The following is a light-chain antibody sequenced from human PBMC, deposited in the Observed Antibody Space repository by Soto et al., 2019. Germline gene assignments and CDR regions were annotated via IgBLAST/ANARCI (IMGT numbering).Light chain of an antibody. CDR3: QQYGSSPPA. CDR2: GAS. J-gene: IGKJ5*01. Sequence: EIVLTQSPGTLSLSPGDRATLSCRAGQSVSGTYLAWYQQKPGQAPRLLIYGASSRATGIPDRFSGSGSGTDFTLTISRLEPEDFAVYYCQQYGSSPPAFGQGTRLEIK. V-gene: IGKV3-20*01. CDR1: QSVSGTY.